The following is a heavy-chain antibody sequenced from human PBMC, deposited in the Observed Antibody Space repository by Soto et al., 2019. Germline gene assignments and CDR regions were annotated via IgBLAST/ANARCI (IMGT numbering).Heavy chain of an antibody. CDR3: SKLRFLEWLSRPAGYFQH. V-gene: IGHV3-48*03. CDR2: ISGNGSTI. J-gene: IGHJ1*01. Sequence: SGGSLRLSCAASGFTFSRYEMNWVRQAPGKGLQWLSYISGNGSTIHYADSVKGRFTISRDNSKITLYLQMNSLRAEDTAVYYCSKLRFLEWLSRPAGYFQHWGQGTQVTVSS. D-gene: IGHD3-3*01. CDR1: GFTFSRYE.